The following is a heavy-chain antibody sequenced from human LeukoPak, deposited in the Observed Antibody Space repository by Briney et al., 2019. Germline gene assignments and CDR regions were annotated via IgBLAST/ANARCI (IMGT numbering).Heavy chain of an antibody. CDR2: IYYSGST. J-gene: IGHJ4*02. Sequence: SETLSLTCTVSGGSISSYYWSWIRQPPGKGLEWIGYIYYSGSTNYNPSLTSRVTISVDTSRNQFSLKLSSVTAADTAVYYCASHPGEYGADYWGQGTLVTVSS. V-gene: IGHV4-59*01. CDR3: ASHPGEYGADY. D-gene: IGHD3-16*01. CDR1: GGSISSYY.